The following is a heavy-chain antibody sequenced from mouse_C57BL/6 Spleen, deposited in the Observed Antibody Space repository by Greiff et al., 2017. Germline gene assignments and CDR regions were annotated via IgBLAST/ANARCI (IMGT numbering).Heavy chain of an antibody. CDR3: TTGGYQTFYYFDY. CDR1: GFNIKDYY. D-gene: IGHD2-2*01. Sequence: EVQLQQSGAELVRPGASVKLSCTASGFNIKDYYMHWVKQRPEQGLEWIGRLDPEDGDTEYAPKFQGKATMTADTSSNTAYLQLSSLTSEETVVYYCTTGGYQTFYYFDYWGQDTTLTVSS. V-gene: IGHV14-1*01. CDR2: LDPEDGDT. J-gene: IGHJ2*01.